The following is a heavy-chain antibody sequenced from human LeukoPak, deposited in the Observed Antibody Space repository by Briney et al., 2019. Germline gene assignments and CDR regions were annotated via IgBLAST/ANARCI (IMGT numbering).Heavy chain of an antibody. D-gene: IGHD6-13*01. CDR2: IFHSGST. V-gene: IGHV4-39*07. Sequence: PSETLSLTCSVSGGSISSRGYYWGWIRQPPGKGLEWIGTIFHSGSTYYNPSLRSRVTISLDTSKNQFSLKLSSVTAADTAVYYCARAGNWKAAAPDYWGQGTLVTVSS. J-gene: IGHJ4*02. CDR1: GGSISSRGYY. CDR3: ARAGNWKAAAPDY.